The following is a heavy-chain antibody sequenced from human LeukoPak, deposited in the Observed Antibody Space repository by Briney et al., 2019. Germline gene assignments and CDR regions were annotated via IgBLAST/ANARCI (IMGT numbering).Heavy chain of an antibody. V-gene: IGHV4-31*03. D-gene: IGHD6-13*01. J-gene: IGHJ6*02. CDR3: ARGGPGRYSSRRWGYYYGMDV. CDR2: IYYSGST. CDR1: GGSISSGGYY. Sequence: SQTLSLTCTVSGGSISSGGYYWNWIRQHPGKGLEWIGYIYYSGSTCYNPSLKSRLIISVDTSKNQFSLKLSSVTAADTAVYYCARGGPGRYSSRRWGYYYGMDVWGQGTLVTVSS.